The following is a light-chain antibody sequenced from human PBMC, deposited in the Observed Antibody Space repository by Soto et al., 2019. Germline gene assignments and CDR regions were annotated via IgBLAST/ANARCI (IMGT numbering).Light chain of an antibody. Sequence: EIVMTQSPATLAVSPGDTATLSCRASQSLGGNLAWYQQKPGQGPRLLIFRASSRATGVPARFSASGSGTEFTLTISGLQSEDFAVYYCLQYGSSVWTFGQGTKVEIK. CDR3: LQYGSSVWT. J-gene: IGKJ1*01. CDR1: QSLGGN. CDR2: RAS. V-gene: IGKV3-15*01.